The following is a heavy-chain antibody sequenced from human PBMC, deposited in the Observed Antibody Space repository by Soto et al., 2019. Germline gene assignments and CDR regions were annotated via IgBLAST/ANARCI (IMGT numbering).Heavy chain of an antibody. D-gene: IGHD1-1*01. CDR2: LYYSGIT. Sequence: QVQLQESGPGLVKPSQTLSLTCTVSSGSISSGGYYWSWIRQHPGKGLEWIGYLYYSGITYYNPSLKSRVTISVDSSKNQFSRKLSSVTAADTAVYYCARWPQLEPRFDSWGQGSLVTVSS. V-gene: IGHV4-31*03. CDR3: ARWPQLEPRFDS. J-gene: IGHJ4*02. CDR1: SGSISSGGYY.